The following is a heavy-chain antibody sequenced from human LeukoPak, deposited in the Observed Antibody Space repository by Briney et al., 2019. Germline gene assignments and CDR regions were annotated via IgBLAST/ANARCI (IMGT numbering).Heavy chain of an antibody. D-gene: IGHD4-23*01. CDR1: GFSFNDYD. Sequence: GGSLRLSCAASGFSFNDYDIHSVRQGTGKWLDSVSYIGGNSGTIQYADSVRGRFTISRDNCNKSMYLQMTSLTAEDNAVYYCVGFGHYGGLWGQGTVVTVSS. J-gene: IGHJ4*02. V-gene: IGHV3-48*01. CDR3: VGFGHYGGL. CDR2: IGGNSGTI.